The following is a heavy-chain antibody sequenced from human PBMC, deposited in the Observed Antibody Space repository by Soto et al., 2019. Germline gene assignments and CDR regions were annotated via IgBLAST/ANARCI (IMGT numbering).Heavy chain of an antibody. CDR3: ARSGGDTAMARHDANWLDP. CDR2: INPNSGGT. D-gene: IGHD5-18*01. J-gene: IGHJ5*02. Sequence: ASVKVSCKASGYTFTGYYMHWVRQAPGQGLEWMGWINPNSGGTNYAQKFQGWVTMTRDTSISTAYMELGRLRSDDTAVYYCARSGGDTAMARHDANWLDPWGQGTLVIVYS. V-gene: IGHV1-2*04. CDR1: GYTFTGYY.